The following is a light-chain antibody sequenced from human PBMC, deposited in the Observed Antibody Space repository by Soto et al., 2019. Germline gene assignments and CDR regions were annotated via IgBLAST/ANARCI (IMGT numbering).Light chain of an antibody. CDR2: EVS. J-gene: IGLJ1*01. Sequence: SVLTQPASVSGSPGQSITISCAGTSSDIGGYNYVSWYQQHPGKAPKVMIYEVSNRPSGVSNRFSGSKSGNTASLTISGLQAEDEADYYCTSHAGSNNYVFGTGTKVTVL. CDR3: TSHAGSNNYV. CDR1: SSDIGGYNY. V-gene: IGLV2-14*01.